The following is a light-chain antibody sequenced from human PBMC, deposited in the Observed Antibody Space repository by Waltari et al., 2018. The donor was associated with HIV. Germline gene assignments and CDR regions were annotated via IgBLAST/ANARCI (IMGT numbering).Light chain of an antibody. Sequence: SYELTQPPSVSVSPGQTARITCSGDALPKQYAYWYQQQPGQAPVLVIYKDSGRPSGIPERFSGSSSVTTVTLTISGVQAEDEADYYCQSADSSRTYRVFGGGTKLTVL. J-gene: IGLJ3*02. V-gene: IGLV3-25*03. CDR3: QSADSSRTYRV. CDR1: ALPKQY. CDR2: KDS.